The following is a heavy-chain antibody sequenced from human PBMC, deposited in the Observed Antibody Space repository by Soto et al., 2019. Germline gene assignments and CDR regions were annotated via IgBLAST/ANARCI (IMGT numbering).Heavy chain of an antibody. D-gene: IGHD6-13*01. V-gene: IGHV3-21*01. CDR1: VFTFRSFT. J-gene: IGHJ5*02. CDR3: TRDASRDSSARGWFDP. Sequence: GGSLRLSCAASVFTFRSFTMNWVREAPGKGLEWVSTISSNSAYIYYTDALRGRFTISRDNAKNSLHLQMNSLRAEDTAVYYCTRDASRDSSARGWFDPWGPGTLVTVSS. CDR2: ISSNSAYI.